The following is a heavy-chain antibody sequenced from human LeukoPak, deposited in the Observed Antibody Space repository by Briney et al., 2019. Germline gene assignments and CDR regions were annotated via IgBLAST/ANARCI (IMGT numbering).Heavy chain of an antibody. CDR2: INHSGST. CDR1: GGSFSGYY. D-gene: IGHD3-3*01. J-gene: IGHJ4*02. Sequence: SETLSLTCAVYGGSFSGYYWSWIRQPPGKGLEWIGEINHSGSTNYNPSLKSRVTISVDTSKNQFSLKLNSVTAADTAVYYCARGTDLKPFDYWGQGTLVTVSS. CDR3: ARGTDLKPFDY. V-gene: IGHV4-34*01.